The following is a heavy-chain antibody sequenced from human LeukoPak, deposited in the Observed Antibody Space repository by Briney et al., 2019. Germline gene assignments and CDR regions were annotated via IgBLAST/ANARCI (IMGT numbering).Heavy chain of an antibody. V-gene: IGHV4-59*01. CDR3: ARDVTVGDYAFDY. CDR1: GGSISGYY. CDR2: IYYTGTT. D-gene: IGHD4-17*01. J-gene: IGHJ4*02. Sequence: NTSETLSLTCSVSGGSISGYYWSWIRQPPGQGLEWIGYIYYTGTTNYNPSLKSRVTISVDTSKNQFSLKLTSVTAADTAVYYCARDVTVGDYAFDYWGQGTLVTVSS.